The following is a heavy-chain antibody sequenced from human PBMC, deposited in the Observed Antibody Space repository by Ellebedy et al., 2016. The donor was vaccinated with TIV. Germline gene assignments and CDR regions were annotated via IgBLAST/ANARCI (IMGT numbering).Heavy chain of an antibody. Sequence: AASVKVSCKTSGYTFTSYYIHWVRQAPGQGLEWVGWINPNSGATKSAQKFQGRVTMTRDTSISTAYMELNGLRSDDTAVFYCAKVKIPLFLDGYSGAFDIWGQGTMVTVSS. CDR2: INPNSGAT. CDR1: GYTFTSYY. V-gene: IGHV1-2*02. D-gene: IGHD5-18*01. CDR3: AKVKIPLFLDGYSGAFDI. J-gene: IGHJ3*02.